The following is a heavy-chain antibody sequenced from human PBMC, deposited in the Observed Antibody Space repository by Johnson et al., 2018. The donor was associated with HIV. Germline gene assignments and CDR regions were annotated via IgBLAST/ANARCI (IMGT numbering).Heavy chain of an antibody. Sequence: QMLLVESGGGVVQPGRSLRLSCAASGFTFSSYAMHWVRHAPGKGLAWVAVISYDGSNKYYADFVQGRFTISRDNSKNTLYLQMNSLRAEDTAVYYCAREWELLGSAFDIWGQGTMVTVSS. V-gene: IGHV3-30-3*01. D-gene: IGHD1-26*01. J-gene: IGHJ3*02. CDR2: ISYDGSNK. CDR3: AREWELLGSAFDI. CDR1: GFTFSSYA.